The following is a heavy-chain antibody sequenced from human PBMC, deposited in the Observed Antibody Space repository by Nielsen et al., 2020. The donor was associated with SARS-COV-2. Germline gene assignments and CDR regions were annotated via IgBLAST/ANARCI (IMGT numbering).Heavy chain of an antibody. CDR3: ARGMGEDAFDI. CDR2: IYHSGST. V-gene: IGHV4-4*02. Sequence: WIRQPPGKGLEWIGEIYHSGSTNYNPSLKSRVTISVDKSKNQFSLKPSSVTAADTAVYYCARGMGEDAFDIWGQGTMVTVSS. J-gene: IGHJ3*02. D-gene: IGHD1-26*01.